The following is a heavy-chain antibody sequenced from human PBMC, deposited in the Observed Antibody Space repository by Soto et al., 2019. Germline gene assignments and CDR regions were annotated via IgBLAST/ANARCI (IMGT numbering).Heavy chain of an antibody. CDR2: IYYSGST. CDR1: GGSISSGGYY. V-gene: IGHV4-31*03. D-gene: IGHD3-22*01. J-gene: IGHJ4*02. CDR3: ARLGLHYYDSSGHNDD. Sequence: SETLSLTCTVSGGSISSGGYYWSWIRQHPGKGLEWIGYIYYSGSTYYNPSLKSRVTISVDTSKNQFSLKLSSVTAADTAVYYCARLGLHYYDSSGHNDDWGQGTLVTVSS.